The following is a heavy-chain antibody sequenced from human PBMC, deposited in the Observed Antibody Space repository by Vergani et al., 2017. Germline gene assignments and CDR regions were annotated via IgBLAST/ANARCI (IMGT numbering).Heavy chain of an antibody. CDR1: GFTFSDYY. J-gene: IGHJ4*02. D-gene: IGHD3-3*01. CDR2: ISSSSSYT. V-gene: IGHV3-11*06. CDR3: ARVLSGYDFWSGYFPSHFDY. Sequence: QVQLVESGGGLVKPGGSLRLSCAASGFTFSDYYMSWIRQAPGKGLEWVSYISSSSSYTNYADSVKGRFTISRDNAKNSQYLQMNSLRAEDTAVYYCARVLSGYDFWSGYFPSHFDYWGQGTLVTVSS.